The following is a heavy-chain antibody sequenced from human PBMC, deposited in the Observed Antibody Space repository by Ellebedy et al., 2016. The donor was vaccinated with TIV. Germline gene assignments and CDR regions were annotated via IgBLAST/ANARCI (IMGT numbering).Heavy chain of an antibody. D-gene: IGHD7-27*01. J-gene: IGHJ2*01. CDR2: IYYSENT. Sequence: SETLSLTCTVSGGSVSSSNYYWGWIRQPPGKGLEWIGNIYYSENTYYNLSLKSRVTMSVDTVKNQFSLNLKSVTAADTAVYYCARRTNWGLEWYFDIWGRGTLVTVSS. V-gene: IGHV4-39*01. CDR1: GGSVSSSNYY. CDR3: ARRTNWGLEWYFDI.